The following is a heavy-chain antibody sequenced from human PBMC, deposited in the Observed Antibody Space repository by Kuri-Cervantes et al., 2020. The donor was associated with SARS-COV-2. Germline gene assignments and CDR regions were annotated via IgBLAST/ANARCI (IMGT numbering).Heavy chain of an antibody. D-gene: IGHD3-10*01. CDR2: INWNGGST. Sequence: GGSLKISCAASGFTFDDYGMSWVRQAPGKGLEWVSGINWNGGSTGYADSVKGRFTISRDNAKNSLYLQMNSLRAEDTALYYCARKGSGGWYFDLWGRGALVTVSS. CDR3: ARKGSGGWYFDL. CDR1: GFTFDDYG. V-gene: IGHV3-20*04. J-gene: IGHJ2*01.